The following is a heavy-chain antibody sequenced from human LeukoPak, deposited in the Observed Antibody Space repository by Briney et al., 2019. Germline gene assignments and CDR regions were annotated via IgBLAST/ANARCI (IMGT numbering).Heavy chain of an antibody. V-gene: IGHV4-4*02. D-gene: IGHD3-10*01. CDR3: ARALGLMVGGYGMDV. CDR1: GGSISSSNW. Sequence: PSGTLSLTCAVSGGSISSSNWWSWVRQPPGQGLEWIGEIYNSGSTNYNPSLTSRVTISVDKSKNQFSLKLSSVAAADTAVYYCARALGLMVGGYGMDVWGQGTKVTVSS. CDR2: IYNSGST. J-gene: IGHJ6*02.